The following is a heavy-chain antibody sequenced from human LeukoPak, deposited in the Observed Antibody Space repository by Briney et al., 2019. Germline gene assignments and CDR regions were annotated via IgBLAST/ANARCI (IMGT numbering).Heavy chain of an antibody. CDR3: ARVEYCNVGNCYFRPGAY. Sequence: ASVKVSCKASGYTFTSYAMNWVRQAPGQGLEWVGWISGFNGNTNYAQNFHDSVTMTTDTSTTTAYMELGNLRSDDTAVYYCARVEYCNVGNCYFRPGAYWGQGTLVTVSS. CDR1: GYTFTSYA. D-gene: IGHD2-15*01. J-gene: IGHJ4*02. CDR2: ISGFNGNT. V-gene: IGHV1-18*01.